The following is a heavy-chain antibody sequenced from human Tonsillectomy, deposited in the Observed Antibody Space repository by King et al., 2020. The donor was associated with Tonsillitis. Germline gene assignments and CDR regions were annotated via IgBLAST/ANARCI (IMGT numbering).Heavy chain of an antibody. Sequence: VQLVESGGGLVKPGGSLRLSCAASGFTFSNAWMNWVRQAPGKGLEWVGRIKSKTDGGTTDYAAPVKGRFTISRDDSKNTLYLQMNSLKTEDTAVYYGTTDPAPPSRGQGLVRDWFDPWGQGTLVTVSS. CDR1: GFTFSNAW. CDR3: TTDPAPPSRGQGLVRDWFDP. J-gene: IGHJ5*02. V-gene: IGHV3-15*07. D-gene: IGHD6-19*01. CDR2: IKSKTDGGTT.